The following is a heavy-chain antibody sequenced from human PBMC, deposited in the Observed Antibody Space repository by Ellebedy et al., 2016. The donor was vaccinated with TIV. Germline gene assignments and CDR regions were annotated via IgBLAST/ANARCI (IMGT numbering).Heavy chain of an antibody. CDR1: GGTIITGDNY. CDR2: IHDRGDT. Sequence: MPSETLSLTCTVSGGTIITGDNYWSWIRQSPGTGLEGIGDIHDRGDTYYNPSFESRALISIDTSKNQISLKLNSVTAADTAVYYCAREPWYGMDVWGQGTTVTVSS. J-gene: IGHJ6*02. V-gene: IGHV4-30-4*01. CDR3: AREPWYGMDV.